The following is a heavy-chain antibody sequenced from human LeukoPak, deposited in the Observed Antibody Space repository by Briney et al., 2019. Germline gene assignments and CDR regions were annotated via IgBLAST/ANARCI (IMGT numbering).Heavy chain of an antibody. D-gene: IGHD2-21*02. CDR2: IYYSGST. Sequence: PSETLSLTCTVSGGSISSSSYYWGWIRQPPGKGLEWIGSIYYSGSTYYNPSLKSRVTISVDTSKNQFSLKLSSLTAADTAVYYCARQTRTRVVTPATNNYFDYWGQGTLVTVSS. J-gene: IGHJ4*02. CDR3: ARQTRTRVVTPATNNYFDY. V-gene: IGHV4-39*01. CDR1: GGSISSSSYY.